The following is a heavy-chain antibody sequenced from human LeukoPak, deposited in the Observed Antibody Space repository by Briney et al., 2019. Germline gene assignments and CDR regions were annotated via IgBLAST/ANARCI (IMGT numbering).Heavy chain of an antibody. D-gene: IGHD6-19*01. CDR2: IIPILGIA. J-gene: IGHJ4*02. CDR3: ARGYSSGWWHYYFDY. Sequence: SVTVSCKASGGTFSSYAISWVRQAPGQGLEWMGRIIPILGIANYAQKFQGRVTITADKSTSTAYMELSSLRSEDTAVYYCARGYSSGWWHYYFDYWGQGTLVTVSS. CDR1: GGTFSSYA. V-gene: IGHV1-69*04.